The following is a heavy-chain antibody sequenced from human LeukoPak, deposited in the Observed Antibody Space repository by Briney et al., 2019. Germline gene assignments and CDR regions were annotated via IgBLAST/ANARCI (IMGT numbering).Heavy chain of an antibody. V-gene: IGHV3-48*04. J-gene: IGHJ3*02. Sequence: GGSLRPSCAASGFTFSSYSMNWVRQAPGKGLEWVSYISSSSSTIYYADSVKGRFTISRDNAKNSLYLQMNSLRAEDTAVYYCARDGGVDGDAFDIWGQGTMVTVSS. CDR3: ARDGGVDGDAFDI. D-gene: IGHD3-16*01. CDR1: GFTFSSYS. CDR2: ISSSSSTI.